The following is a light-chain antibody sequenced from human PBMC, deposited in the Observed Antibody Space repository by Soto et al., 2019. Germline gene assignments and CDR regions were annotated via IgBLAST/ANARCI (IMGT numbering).Light chain of an antibody. CDR1: SSDVGGYNY. CDR3: SSYAGSYVV. Sequence: QSALTQPPSASGSPGQSVNISCTGTSSDVGGYNYVSWYQQHPGKAPKLMIYEVSKRPSGVPDRFSGSKSGNTASLTVSGRQAEDEADYYCSSYAGSYVVFGGGTKLTVL. V-gene: IGLV2-8*01. CDR2: EVS. J-gene: IGLJ2*01.